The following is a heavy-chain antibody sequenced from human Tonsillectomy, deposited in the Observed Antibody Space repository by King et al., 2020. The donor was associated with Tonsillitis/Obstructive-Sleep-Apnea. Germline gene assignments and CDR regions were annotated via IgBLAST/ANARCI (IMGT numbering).Heavy chain of an antibody. J-gene: IGHJ4*02. Sequence: VQLVESGGGLVQPGGSLRLSCAASGFTFSSYAMSWVRQAPGKGLEWVSAISGSGDSTYYADSVKGRFTISRDNSKNTLYLQMNSLRDEDTAVYYCAKSPGWELLPLYFDYWGQGTLVTVSS. CDR1: GFTFSSYA. CDR3: AKSPGWELLPLYFDY. D-gene: IGHD1-26*01. CDR2: ISGSGDST. V-gene: IGHV3-23*04.